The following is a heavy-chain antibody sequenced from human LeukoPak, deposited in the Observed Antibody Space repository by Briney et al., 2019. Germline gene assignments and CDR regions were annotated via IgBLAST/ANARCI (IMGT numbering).Heavy chain of an antibody. CDR2: INHSGST. D-gene: IGHD6-19*01. CDR3: AREFSSGWTHFDY. Sequence: SETLSLTCAVYGGSFGGYYWGWIRQPPGKGLEWIGEINHSGSTNYNPSLKSRVTISVDTFKNQFSLKLSSVTAADTAVYYCAREFSSGWTHFDYWGQGTLVTVSS. V-gene: IGHV4-34*01. CDR1: GGSFGGYY. J-gene: IGHJ4*02.